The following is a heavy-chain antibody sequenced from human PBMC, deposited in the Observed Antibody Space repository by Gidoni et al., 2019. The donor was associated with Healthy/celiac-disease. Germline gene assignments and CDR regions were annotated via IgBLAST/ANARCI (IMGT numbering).Heavy chain of an antibody. J-gene: IGHJ4*02. CDR3: ARGSLRLWSGYYIPSYFDY. CDR1: GGSFSGYY. V-gene: IGHV4-34*01. CDR2: INHSGST. D-gene: IGHD3-3*01. Sequence: QVQLQQWGAGLLKPSETLSLTCAVYGGSFSGYYWSWIRQPPGKGLEWIGEINHSGSTNYNPSLKSRVTISVDTSKNQFSLKLSSVTAADTAVYYCARGSLRLWSGYYIPSYFDYWGQGTLVTVSS.